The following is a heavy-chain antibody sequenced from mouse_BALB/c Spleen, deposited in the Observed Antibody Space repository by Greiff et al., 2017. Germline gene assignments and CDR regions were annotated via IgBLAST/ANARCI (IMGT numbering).Heavy chain of an antibody. CDR2: IWAGGST. D-gene: IGHD2-4*01. Sequence: VKLMESGPGLVAPSQSLSITCTVSGFSLTSYGVHWVRQPPGKGLEWLGVIWAGGSTNYNSALMSRLSISKDNSKSQVFLKMNSLQTDDTAMYYCASRYDYDWFAYWGQGTLVTVSA. CDR3: ASRYDYDWFAY. CDR1: GFSLTSYG. J-gene: IGHJ3*01. V-gene: IGHV2-9*02.